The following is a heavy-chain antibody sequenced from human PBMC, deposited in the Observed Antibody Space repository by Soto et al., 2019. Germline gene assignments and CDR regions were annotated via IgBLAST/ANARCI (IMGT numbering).Heavy chain of an antibody. CDR3: ARGGGNGDAFDV. Sequence: QVQLQESGPRLVKPSDTLSLTCAVSGYSISSSNWWGWIRQPPGKGLEWIGYIHYSGTTYDNPSLNSRVTMSVDTSKNQFTLKLGSVTAVDTALYYCARGGGNGDAFDVWGQGTLVTVSS. D-gene: IGHD2-15*01. V-gene: IGHV4-28*03. CDR1: GYSISSSNW. CDR2: IHYSGTT. J-gene: IGHJ3*01.